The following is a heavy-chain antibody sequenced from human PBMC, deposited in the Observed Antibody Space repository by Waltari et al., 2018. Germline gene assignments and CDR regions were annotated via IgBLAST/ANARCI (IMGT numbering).Heavy chain of an antibody. J-gene: IGHJ3*02. V-gene: IGHV4-59*01. CDR1: GGSISSYY. CDR2: IYYSGST. D-gene: IGHD3-3*01. CDR3: ARADTIHDAFDI. Sequence: QVQLQESGPGLVTPSETLSLTCTVSGGSISSYYWRWIRQPPGKGLEWIGYIYYSGSTNYNPSLKSRVTISVDTSKNQFSLKLSSVTAADTAVYYCARADTIHDAFDIWGQGTMVTVSS.